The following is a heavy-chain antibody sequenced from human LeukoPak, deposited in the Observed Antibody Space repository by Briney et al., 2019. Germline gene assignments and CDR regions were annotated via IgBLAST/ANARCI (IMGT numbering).Heavy chain of an antibody. V-gene: IGHV3-21*01. Sequence: GGSLRLSCAASGFTFSSYSMNWVRQAPGKGLEWVSSISSSSSYIYYADSVKGRFTTSRDNAKNSLYLQMNSLRAEDTAVYYCARGRITMSPIDYWGQGTLVTVSS. CDR2: ISSSSSYI. CDR3: ARGRITMSPIDY. J-gene: IGHJ4*02. D-gene: IGHD3-22*01. CDR1: GFTFSSYS.